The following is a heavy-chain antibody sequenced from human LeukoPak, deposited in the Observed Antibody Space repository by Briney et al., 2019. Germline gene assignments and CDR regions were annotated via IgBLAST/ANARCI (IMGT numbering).Heavy chain of an antibody. V-gene: IGHV3-9*03. CDR2: ISWNSGSI. CDR3: AKDRSPSPSDYYDSSGFDY. D-gene: IGHD3-22*01. J-gene: IGHJ4*02. Sequence: GGSLRLSCAASGFTFSSYGMHWVRQAPGKGLEWVSGISWNSGSIGYADSVKGRFTISRDNAKNSLYLQMNSLRAEDMALYYCAKDRSPSPSDYYDSSGFDYWGRGTLVTVSS. CDR1: GFTFSSYG.